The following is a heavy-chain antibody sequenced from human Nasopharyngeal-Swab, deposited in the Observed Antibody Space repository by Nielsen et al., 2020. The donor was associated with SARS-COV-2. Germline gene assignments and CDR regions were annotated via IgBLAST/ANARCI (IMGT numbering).Heavy chain of an antibody. CDR1: GGSISNSGSY. CDR3: AREGFAITIFGVVTRYGMDV. J-gene: IGHJ6*02. D-gene: IGHD3-3*01. V-gene: IGHV4-31*03. CDR2: IFHSGTS. Sequence: SETLSLTCSVSGGSISNSGSYWSWIRQDPGRDLEWIGYIFHSGTSYYNPSLQSRVTISVDTSKNQFSLKVNSVTAADTAVYYCAREGFAITIFGVVTRYGMDVWGQGTTVTVSS.